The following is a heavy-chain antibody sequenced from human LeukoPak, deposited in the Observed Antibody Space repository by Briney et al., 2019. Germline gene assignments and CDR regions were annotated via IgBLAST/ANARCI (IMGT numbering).Heavy chain of an antibody. CDR3: GRDSIAAARNDAFDI. Sequence: ASVKVSCKASGYTFTRNYIHWVRQAPGQGLEWMGIINPSGGSTSYAQKFQGRVTMTRDTSTSTVYMELSSLRSEDTAVYYCGRDSIAAARNDAFDIWGQGTMVTVSS. J-gene: IGHJ3*02. D-gene: IGHD6-13*01. CDR1: GYTFTRNY. CDR2: INPSGGST. V-gene: IGHV1-46*01.